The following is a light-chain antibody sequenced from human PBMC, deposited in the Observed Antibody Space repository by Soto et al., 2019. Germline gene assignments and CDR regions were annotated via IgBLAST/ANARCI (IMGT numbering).Light chain of an antibody. CDR1: QSVSSY. J-gene: IGKJ5*01. V-gene: IGKV3-11*01. Sequence: VLTQSPATMSLSPGEIATLSCRASQSVSSYLAWYQQKPGQAPRLLIYDASNRATGIPARFSGSGSGTDFTLTISSLEPEDFAVYYCQQRSNWPPITFGQGARLEIK. CDR3: QQRSNWPPIT. CDR2: DAS.